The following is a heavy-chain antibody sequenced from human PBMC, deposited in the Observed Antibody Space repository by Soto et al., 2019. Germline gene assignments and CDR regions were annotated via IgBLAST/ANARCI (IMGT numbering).Heavy chain of an antibody. D-gene: IGHD3-22*01. Sequence: QVQLVESGGGVVQPGRSLRLSCAASGFTFSSYGMHWVRQAPGKGLEWVAVIWYDGSNKYYADSVKGRFTISRDNSKNTLYLQMNSLRAEDTAVYYCARDYDSSGYPGYYFDYWGQGTLVTVSS. CDR3: ARDYDSSGYPGYYFDY. V-gene: IGHV3-33*01. CDR1: GFTFSSYG. CDR2: IWYDGSNK. J-gene: IGHJ4*02.